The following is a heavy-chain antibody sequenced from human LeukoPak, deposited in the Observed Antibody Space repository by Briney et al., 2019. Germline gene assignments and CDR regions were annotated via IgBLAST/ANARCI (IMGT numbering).Heavy chain of an antibody. J-gene: IGHJ4*02. CDR1: GFTVSSNY. CDR3: ARDLPYFDY. V-gene: IGHV3-66*02. Sequence: GGSLRLSXAASGFTVSSNYMSWVRQAPGKGPEWVSVIYSGGSTYYADSVKGRFTISRDNSKNTLYLQMNSLRAEDTAVYYCARDLPYFDYWGQGTLVTVSS. CDR2: IYSGGST.